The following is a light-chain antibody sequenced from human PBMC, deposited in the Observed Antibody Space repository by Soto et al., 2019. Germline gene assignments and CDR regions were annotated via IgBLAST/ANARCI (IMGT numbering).Light chain of an antibody. V-gene: IGKV3-20*01. CDR2: GAS. Sequence: EIVLTQSPGTLSLSPGERATLCFRATESVSSNYLAWYQQKPGQAPRVLIYGASIRATGIPDRFSGSGSETDFTLTISRLEPEDFAVYYCQQYGTSPRTFGQGTKVDI. J-gene: IGKJ1*01. CDR1: ESVSSNY. CDR3: QQYGTSPRT.